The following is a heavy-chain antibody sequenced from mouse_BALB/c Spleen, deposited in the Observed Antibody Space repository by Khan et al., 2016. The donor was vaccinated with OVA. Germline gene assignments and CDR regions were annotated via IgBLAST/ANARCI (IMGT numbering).Heavy chain of an antibody. V-gene: IGHV5-6*01. CDR3: TRLTYYYDSEGFAY. D-gene: IGHD1-1*01. CDR2: VSTGGSYT. CDR1: GFTFSTYG. J-gene: IGHJ3*01. Sequence: EVELVESGGDLVKPGGSLKLSCAASGFTFSTYGMSWVRQAPDKRLEWVATVSTGGSYTYYPDSVKGRFTISRNNAKNTLYLHMIGLRSEDTDMFYCTRLTYYYDSEGFAYWGQGTLVTVSA.